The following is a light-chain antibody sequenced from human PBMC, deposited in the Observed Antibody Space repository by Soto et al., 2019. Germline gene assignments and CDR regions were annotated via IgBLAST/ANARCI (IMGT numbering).Light chain of an antibody. CDR1: SSDVGAYHY. CDR3: SSYAGSNNML. V-gene: IGLV2-8*01. Sequence: QSVLTQPPSASGSPGQSVTISCTGSSSDVGAYHYVSWYQQHPGKAPKLMIYDVIKRPSGVPDRFSGSKSGNTASLTVSGLQAEDEADYYCSSYAGSNNMLFGGGTKLTVL. CDR2: DVI. J-gene: IGLJ2*01.